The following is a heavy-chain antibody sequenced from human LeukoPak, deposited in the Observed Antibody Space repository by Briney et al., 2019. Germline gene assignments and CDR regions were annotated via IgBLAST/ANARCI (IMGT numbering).Heavy chain of an antibody. Sequence: ASVTVSCKASGYTFTSYYMHWVRQAPGQGLVWMGIINPSGGSTSYAQKFQGRVTMTRDTSTSTVYMELSSLRSEDTAVYYCASAYDSSGYFDYWGQGTLVTVSS. D-gene: IGHD3-22*01. CDR1: GYTFTSYY. CDR2: INPSGGST. J-gene: IGHJ4*02. CDR3: ASAYDSSGYFDY. V-gene: IGHV1-46*01.